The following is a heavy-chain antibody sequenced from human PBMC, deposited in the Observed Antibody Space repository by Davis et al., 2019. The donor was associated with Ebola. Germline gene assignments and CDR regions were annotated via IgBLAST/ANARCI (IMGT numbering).Heavy chain of an antibody. CDR1: GGSFSGYY. V-gene: IGHV4-34*01. J-gene: IGHJ4*02. Sequence: SETLSLTCAVYGGSFSGYYWSWIRQPPGKGLEWIGEINHSGSTNYNPSLKSRVTISVDTSKNQFSLKLNSVTAADTAVYYCAIDTSGYYFFNFWGQGTLVTVSS. CDR2: INHSGST. CDR3: AIDTSGYYFFNF. D-gene: IGHD3-22*01.